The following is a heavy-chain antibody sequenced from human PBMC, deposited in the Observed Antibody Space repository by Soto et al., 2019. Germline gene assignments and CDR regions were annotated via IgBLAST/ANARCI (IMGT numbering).Heavy chain of an antibody. CDR2: ISAYNGNT. CDR3: ARDDIAVAGMSMDV. D-gene: IGHD6-19*01. V-gene: IGHV1-18*01. CDR1: GYTFTSYG. J-gene: IGHJ6*02. Sequence: AASVKVSCKASGYTFTSYGISWVRQAPGQGLEWMGWISAYNGNTNYAQKLQGRVTMTTDTSTSTAYMELRSLRSDDTAVYYCARDDIAVAGMSMDVWGQGTTVTVSS.